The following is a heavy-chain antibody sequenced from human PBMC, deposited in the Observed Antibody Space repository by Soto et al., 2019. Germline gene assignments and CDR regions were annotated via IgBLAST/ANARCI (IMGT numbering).Heavy chain of an antibody. J-gene: IGHJ6*02. V-gene: IGHV2-5*02. CDR2: IYWDADK. D-gene: IGHD2-15*01. Sequence: QITLKESGPTLVKPTQTLTLTCTFSGFSLSTSGVGVAWIRQPPGEALEWLALIYWDADKRYRPSLESRLPITKDTSKNPVVLTKTNMDSVDTATYYCAYLPCSGGSCYWFSFSGMDVWGQGTTVTVSS. CDR1: GFSLSTSGVG. CDR3: AYLPCSGGSCYWFSFSGMDV.